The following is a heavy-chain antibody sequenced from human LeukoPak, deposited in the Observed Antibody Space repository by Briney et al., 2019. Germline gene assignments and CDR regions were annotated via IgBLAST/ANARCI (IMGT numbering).Heavy chain of an antibody. V-gene: IGHV1-2*02. Sequence: ASVKVSCKASGYTFTGYYMHWVRQAPGQGLEWMGWINPNSGGTNYAQKFQGRVTMTRDTSISTAYMELSRLRSDDTAVYYCARVKYYDSSGYHTLLDYWGQGTLVTVSS. J-gene: IGHJ4*02. CDR2: INPNSGGT. D-gene: IGHD3-22*01. CDR1: GYTFTGYY. CDR3: ARVKYYDSSGYHTLLDY.